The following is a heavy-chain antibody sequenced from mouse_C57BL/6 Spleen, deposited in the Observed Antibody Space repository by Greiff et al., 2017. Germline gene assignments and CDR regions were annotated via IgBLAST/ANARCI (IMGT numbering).Heavy chain of an antibody. CDR2: INPYNGGT. CDR1: GYTFTDYY. CDR3: ARFYDGYYFDY. J-gene: IGHJ2*01. Sequence: VQLQQSGPVLVKPGASVTMSCTASGYTFTDYYMNWVKQSPGKSLEWIGVINPYNGGTSYNQQFKGKATLTVDTSSSTAYMELNSLTSEDSAVYYCARFYDGYYFDYWGQGTTLTVAS. D-gene: IGHD2-3*01. V-gene: IGHV1-19*01.